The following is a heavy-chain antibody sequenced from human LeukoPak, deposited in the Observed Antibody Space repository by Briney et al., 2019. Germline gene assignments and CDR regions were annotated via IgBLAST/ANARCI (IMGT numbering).Heavy chain of an antibody. CDR1: GGSISSYY. V-gene: IGHV4-59*01. CDR2: IYYSGST. CDR3: AREATGTWGAFDI. Sequence: SETLSLTCTVSGGSISSYYWSWIRQPPGKGLEWIGYIYYSGSTNYNPSLKSRVTISVDTSKNQFSLKLSSVTAADTAVYYCAREATGTWGAFDIWGQGTMVTVSS. D-gene: IGHD1-1*01. J-gene: IGHJ3*02.